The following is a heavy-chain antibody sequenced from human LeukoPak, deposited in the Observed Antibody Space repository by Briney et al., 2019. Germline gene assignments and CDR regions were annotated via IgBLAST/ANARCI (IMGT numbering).Heavy chain of an antibody. V-gene: IGHV1-46*01. D-gene: IGHD2-8*01. J-gene: IGHJ2*01. CDR2: INPSGGST. Sequence: ASVKVSCKASGYTFTSYYMHWVRQAPGQGLEWMGIINPSGGSTSYAQKFQGRVTMTRDMSTSTVYMELSSLRSEDTAVYYCARPVLMGYWYFDLWGRGTLVTVSS. CDR3: ARPVLMGYWYFDL. CDR1: GYTFTSYY.